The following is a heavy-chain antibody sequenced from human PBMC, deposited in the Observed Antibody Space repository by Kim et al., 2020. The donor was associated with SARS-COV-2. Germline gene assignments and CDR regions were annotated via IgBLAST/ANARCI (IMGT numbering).Heavy chain of an antibody. V-gene: IGHV4-4*07. Sequence: SETLSLTCIVSGGSIRGYYWSWVRQPAGKGLEWIGRIYDSGATTYNSFLSSRIAMSIDTSKNQLSLRMQSLTAADTAIYFCTRGSPGSIADLWGQGTMV. CDR2: IYDSGAT. CDR3: TRGSPGSIADL. CDR1: GGSIRGYY. D-gene: IGHD2-21*01. J-gene: IGHJ3*01.